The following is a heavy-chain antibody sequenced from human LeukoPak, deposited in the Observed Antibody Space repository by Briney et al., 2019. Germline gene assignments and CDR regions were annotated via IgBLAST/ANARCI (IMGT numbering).Heavy chain of an antibody. Sequence: SETLSLTCAVQGASLRGSYWSWIRQPPGKGLQWIGQIDHSGSTHSIPSLKSRVTISLDTSRSQVSLKVNSVTAADTAVYFCARGGNGWYFDLWGRGTLVTVSS. J-gene: IGHJ2*01. CDR2: IDHSGST. CDR3: ARGGNGWYFDL. V-gene: IGHV4-34*01. D-gene: IGHD1-14*01. CDR1: GASLRGSY.